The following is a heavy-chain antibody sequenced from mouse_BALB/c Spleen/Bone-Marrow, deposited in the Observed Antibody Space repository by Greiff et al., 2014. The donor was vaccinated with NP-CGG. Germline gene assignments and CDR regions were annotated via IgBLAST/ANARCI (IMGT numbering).Heavy chain of an antibody. CDR3: TRSRGYFDY. Sequence: VQLQQSGAELVWPGASVKLSCKASGYTFTTFWINWVKQRPGQGLEWIGNIYPSDTYTSYSQDFKDKATLTVDKSSSTAYMQLSSPTSEDSAVYYCTRSRGYFDYWGQGTTLTVSS. CDR1: GYTFTTFW. CDR2: IYPSDTYT. J-gene: IGHJ2*01. V-gene: IGHV1-69*02.